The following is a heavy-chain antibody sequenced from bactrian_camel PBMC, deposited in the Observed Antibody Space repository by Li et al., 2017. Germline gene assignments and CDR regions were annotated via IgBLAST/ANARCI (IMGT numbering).Heavy chain of an antibody. D-gene: IGHD4*01. Sequence: DVQLVESGGGSAQAGGSLRLSCAASGYASRIECMGWFRQAPGKERKGVAQMYSGESSTYYAGSVKGRFTISHDNAGSTLYLQMNDLRPEDTAMYYCAAKQPCRVWLGYEHPGEYSFWGQGTQVTVS. CDR2: MYSGESST. CDR1: GYASRIEC. CDR3: AAKQPCRVWLGYEHPGEYSF. J-gene: IGHJ4*01. V-gene: IGHV3S59*01.